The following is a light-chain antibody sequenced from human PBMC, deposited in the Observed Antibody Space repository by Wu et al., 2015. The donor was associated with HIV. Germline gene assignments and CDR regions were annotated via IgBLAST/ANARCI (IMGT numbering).Light chain of an antibody. V-gene: IGKV3-20*01. CDR2: GAS. CDR1: QSVSSTS. CDR3: QQYGSSPFT. J-gene: IGKJ3*01. Sequence: EIVLTQSPGTLSLSPGERATLSCRASQSVSSTSLAWYQQKSGQAPKLLIYGASNRATGIPDRFSGSGSGTDFTLTISRLEPEDFAVYYCQQYGSSPFTFGPGTKVDIK.